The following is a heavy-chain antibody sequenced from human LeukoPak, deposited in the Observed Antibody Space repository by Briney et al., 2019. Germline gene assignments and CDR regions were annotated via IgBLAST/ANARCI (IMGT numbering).Heavy chain of an antibody. CDR1: GFTFSSYS. Sequence: GGSLRLSCAASGFTFSSYSMNWVRQAPGKGLEWVSSISSSSSYIYYADSVKGRFTISRDNAKNSLYLQMNSLRAEDTAVYYCARDPREWAFWGFGGYYFDYWGQGTLVTVSS. J-gene: IGHJ4*02. CDR2: ISSSSSYI. V-gene: IGHV3-21*01. D-gene: IGHD3-3*01. CDR3: ARDPREWAFWGFGGYYFDY.